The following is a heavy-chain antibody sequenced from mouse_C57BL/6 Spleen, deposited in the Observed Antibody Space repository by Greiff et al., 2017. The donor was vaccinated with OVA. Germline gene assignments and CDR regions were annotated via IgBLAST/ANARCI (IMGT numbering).Heavy chain of an antibody. Sequence: VQLQQPGAELVRPGTSVKLSCKASGYTFTSYWMHWVKQRPGQGLEWIGVIDPSDSYTNYNQKFKGKATLTVDTSSSTAYMQLSSLTSEDSAVYYCAGSNYGFYAMDYWGQGTSVTVSS. D-gene: IGHD2-5*01. CDR2: IDPSDSYT. J-gene: IGHJ4*01. CDR3: AGSNYGFYAMDY. V-gene: IGHV1-59*01. CDR1: GYTFTSYW.